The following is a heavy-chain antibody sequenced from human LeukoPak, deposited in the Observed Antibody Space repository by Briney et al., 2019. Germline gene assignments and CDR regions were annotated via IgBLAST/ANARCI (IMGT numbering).Heavy chain of an antibody. V-gene: IGHV4-59*01. Sequence: SETLSLTCTVSGGSISSYYWSWIRQPPGKGLEGIGYIYYSGSTNYNPSLKSRFTISVDTSKNPFSLKLSSVTAADTAVYYCAREVLVGATSWFDPWGQGNLVTVSS. CDR1: GGSISSYY. CDR2: IYYSGST. J-gene: IGHJ5*02. CDR3: AREVLVGATSWFDP. D-gene: IGHD1-26*01.